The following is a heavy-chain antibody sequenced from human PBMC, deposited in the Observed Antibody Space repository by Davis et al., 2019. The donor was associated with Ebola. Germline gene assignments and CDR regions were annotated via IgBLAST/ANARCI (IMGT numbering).Heavy chain of an antibody. D-gene: IGHD7-27*01. CDR3: ARETGDGGGMDV. V-gene: IGHV1-2*06. Sequence: ASVKVSCKASGYTFTGYTLHWVRQAPGQGLERMGRINPNSGDTNYAQKFQGRVTMTRDTSISTAYMELSRLRSDDTAVYFCARETGDGGGMDVWGKGTTVTVSS. CDR2: INPNSGDT. CDR1: GYTFTGYT. J-gene: IGHJ6*04.